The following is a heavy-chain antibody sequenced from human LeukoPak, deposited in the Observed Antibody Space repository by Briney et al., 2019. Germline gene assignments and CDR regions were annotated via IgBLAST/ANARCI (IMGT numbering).Heavy chain of an antibody. D-gene: IGHD2-2*01. V-gene: IGHV3-15*01. CDR1: GFTFTNAW. CDR2: IKSKTDGVTT. J-gene: IGHJ3*01. CDR3: VRGRSSTSPWAFDP. Sequence: GGSLRLSCAASGFTFTNAWMSWVRQAPGKGLEWVGRIKSKTDGVTTDYTAPVKGRFTISRDDSKDTLYLQMNSLRAEDTAVYYCVRGRSSTSPWAFDPWGQGTMVTVSS.